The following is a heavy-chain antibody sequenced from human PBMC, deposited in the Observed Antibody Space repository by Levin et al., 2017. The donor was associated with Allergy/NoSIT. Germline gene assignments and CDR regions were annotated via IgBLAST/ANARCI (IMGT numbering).Heavy chain of an antibody. CDR3: ARWESDSSGWYRIDD. V-gene: IGHV3-7*01. D-gene: IGHD3-22*01. CDR2: IKQDGSVK. Sequence: GESLKISCAASRFTFGNYWMSWVRQAPGKGLEWVTNIKQDGSVKYYVDSVKGRFTISRDNAKNSLYLQMNSLGAEDTAVYYCARWESDSSGWYRIDDWGQGTMVTVSS. CDR1: RFTFGNYW. J-gene: IGHJ4*02.